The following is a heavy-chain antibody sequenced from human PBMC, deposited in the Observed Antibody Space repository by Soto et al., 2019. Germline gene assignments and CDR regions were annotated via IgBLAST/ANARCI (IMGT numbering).Heavy chain of an antibody. CDR3: ARDRLYSSSWSSPD. J-gene: IGHJ4*02. CDR1: GFTFSSYA. D-gene: IGHD6-6*01. CDR2: ISYDGSNK. V-gene: IGHV3-30-3*01. Sequence: GGSLRLSCAASGFTFSSYAMHWVRQAPGKGLEWVAVISYDGSNKYYADSVKGRFTISRDNSKSTLYLQMNSLRAEDTAVYYCARDRLYSSSWSSPDWGQGTQVTVSS.